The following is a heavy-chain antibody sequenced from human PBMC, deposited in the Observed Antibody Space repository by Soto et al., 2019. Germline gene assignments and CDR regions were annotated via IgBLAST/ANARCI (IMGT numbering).Heavy chain of an antibody. J-gene: IGHJ6*02. CDR1: GYTFTSYD. CDR3: ARAGFLVVDTAMVNYYYGMDV. Sequence: QVQLVQSGAEVQKPGSSVKVSCKASGYTFTSYDINWVRQATGQGLEWMGWMNPNSGNTGYAQKFQGRVTMTRNTSISTAYMELSSLRSEDTAVYYCARAGFLVVDTAMVNYYYGMDVWGQGTTVTVSS. CDR2: MNPNSGNT. V-gene: IGHV1-8*01. D-gene: IGHD5-18*01.